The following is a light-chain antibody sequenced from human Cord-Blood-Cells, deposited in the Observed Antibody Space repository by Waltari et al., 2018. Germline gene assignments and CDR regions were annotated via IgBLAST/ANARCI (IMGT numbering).Light chain of an antibody. CDR3: SSYAGSNNLV. V-gene: IGLV2-8*01. Sequence: QSALTQPPPASGSPGPSVTISCTGTSSAVGGYNYVSWYQQHPGKAPKLMSYEVSKRPSGVPDRFSGSKSGNTASLTVSGLQAEDEADYYCSSYAGSNNLVFGGGTKLTVL. J-gene: IGLJ2*01. CDR2: EVS. CDR1: SSAVGGYNY.